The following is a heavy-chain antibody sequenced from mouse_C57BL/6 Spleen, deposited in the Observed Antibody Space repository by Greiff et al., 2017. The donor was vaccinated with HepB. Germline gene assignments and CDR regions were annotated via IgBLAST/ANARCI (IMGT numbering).Heavy chain of an antibody. J-gene: IGHJ3*01. CDR2: IYPGSGST. D-gene: IGHD1-1*01. Sequence: VQLQQPGAELVKPGASVKMSCKASGYTFTSYWITWVKQRPGQGLEWIGDIYPGSGSTNYNEKFKSKATLTVDTSSSTAYMQLSSLTSEDSAVYYCARSSTVDPAWFAYWGQGTLVTISA. V-gene: IGHV1-55*01. CDR3: ARSSTVDPAWFAY. CDR1: GYTFTSYW.